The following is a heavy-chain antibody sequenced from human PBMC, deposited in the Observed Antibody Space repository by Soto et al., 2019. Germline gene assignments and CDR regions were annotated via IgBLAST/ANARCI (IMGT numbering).Heavy chain of an antibody. Sequence: SETLSPTCTVSGGSISSYYWSWIRQPPGKGLEWIGYIYYSGSTNYNPSLKSRVTISVDTSKNQFSLELSSVTAADTAVYYCARTLSPHSGYDLFDYWGQGTLVTVSS. CDR2: IYYSGST. CDR3: ARTLSPHSGYDLFDY. V-gene: IGHV4-59*01. CDR1: GGSISSYY. J-gene: IGHJ4*02. D-gene: IGHD5-12*01.